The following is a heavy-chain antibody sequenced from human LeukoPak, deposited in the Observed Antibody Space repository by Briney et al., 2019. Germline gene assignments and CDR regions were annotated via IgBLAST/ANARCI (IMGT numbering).Heavy chain of an antibody. Sequence: SETLSLTCTVSGGSISRHYWSWIRQPPGKGLEWIGYIYYSGSTNYNPSLKSRVTISVDTSKNQFSLKLSSVTAADTAVYYCARARVYYDSSGYFDYWGQGTLVTVSS. D-gene: IGHD3-22*01. J-gene: IGHJ4*02. CDR2: IYYSGST. V-gene: IGHV4-59*11. CDR1: GGSISRHY. CDR3: ARARVYYDSSGYFDY.